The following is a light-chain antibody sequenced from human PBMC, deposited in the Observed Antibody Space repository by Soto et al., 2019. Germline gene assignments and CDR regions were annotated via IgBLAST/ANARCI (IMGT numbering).Light chain of an antibody. V-gene: IGKV1-6*01. CDR3: LQDYNYPYT. Sequence: AIQMTQSPSSLSASVGDRVTITCRASQGIKNDVAWYQQKPGKAPKLLIYAASSLQSGVPPRFSGSGSCTDFTLTISSLQPEDFATYYCLQDYNYPYTFGQGTKLEIE. CDR1: QGIKND. J-gene: IGKJ2*01. CDR2: AAS.